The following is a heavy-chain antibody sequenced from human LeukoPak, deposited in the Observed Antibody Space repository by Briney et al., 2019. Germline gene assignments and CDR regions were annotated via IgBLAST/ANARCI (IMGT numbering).Heavy chain of an antibody. Sequence: GGSLRLSCAASGFTFGSYAMSWVRQAPGKGLEWVSALSYSGGYTYYADSVKGRFTISRDSSKNMLYLQMNSLRAEDTAVYYCTKDFTFSGSYYWGQGTLVTVSS. CDR3: TKDFTFSGSYY. D-gene: IGHD1-26*01. CDR2: LSYSGGYT. J-gene: IGHJ4*02. V-gene: IGHV3-23*01. CDR1: GFTFGSYA.